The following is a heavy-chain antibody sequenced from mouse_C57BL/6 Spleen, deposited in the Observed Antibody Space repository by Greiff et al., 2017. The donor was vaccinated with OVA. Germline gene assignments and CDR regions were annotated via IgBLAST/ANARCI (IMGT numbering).Heavy chain of an antibody. CDR2: INYDGSST. V-gene: IGHV5-16*01. D-gene: IGHD2-4*01. J-gene: IGHJ4*01. Sequence: VESEGGLVQPGSSMKLSCTASGFTFSDYYMAWVRQVPEKGLEWVANINYDGSSTYYLDSLKSRFIISRDNAKNILYLQMSSLKSEDTSTYYCARVYYDYGVYAMDYWGQGTSVTVSS. CDR1: GFTFSDYY. CDR3: ARVYYDYGVYAMDY.